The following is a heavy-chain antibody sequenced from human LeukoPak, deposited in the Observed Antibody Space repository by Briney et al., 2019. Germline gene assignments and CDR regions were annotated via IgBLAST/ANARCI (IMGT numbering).Heavy chain of an antibody. CDR3: ARERLQDAFDI. J-gene: IGHJ3*02. D-gene: IGHD2-15*01. Sequence: PGGSLRLSCAASGFTVSSNYMSWVRQAPGKGLEWVSVIYSGGSTYYADSVKGRFTISRDNSKNTLYLQMNSLRAEDTAVYYCARERLQDAFDIWGQGTMVTVSS. CDR2: IYSGGST. V-gene: IGHV3-53*01. CDR1: GFTVSSNY.